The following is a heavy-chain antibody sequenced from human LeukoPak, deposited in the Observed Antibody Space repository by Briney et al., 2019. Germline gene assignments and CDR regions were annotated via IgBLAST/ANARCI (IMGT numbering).Heavy chain of an antibody. J-gene: IGHJ6*03. CDR1: GYTFTSYD. CDR3: ARAQYSSGWYGAYYMDV. D-gene: IGHD6-19*01. CDR2: MNPNSGNT. V-gene: IGHV1-8*03. Sequence: ASVKVSCKASGYTFTSYDINWVRQATGQGLEWMGWMNPNSGNTGYAQKFQGRVTITRNTSISTAYMELSSLRSDDTAVYYCARAQYSSGWYGAYYMDVWGKGTTVTISS.